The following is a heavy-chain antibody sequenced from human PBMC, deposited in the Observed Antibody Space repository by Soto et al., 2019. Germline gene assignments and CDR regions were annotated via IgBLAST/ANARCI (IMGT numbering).Heavy chain of an antibody. CDR2: IKQDGSEK. CDR3: ASYRLSYRCAVPLCLENP. Sequence: GEELRDSYAGSGVTFSSYWMSWVRQAPGKGLEWVANIKQDGSEKYYVDSVKGRFTISRDNAKNSLYLQMNSLRAEDTAVYYCASYRLSYRCAVPLCLENP. V-gene: IGHV3-7*01. D-gene: IGHD1-1*01. CDR1: GVTFSSYW. J-gene: IGHJ5*02.